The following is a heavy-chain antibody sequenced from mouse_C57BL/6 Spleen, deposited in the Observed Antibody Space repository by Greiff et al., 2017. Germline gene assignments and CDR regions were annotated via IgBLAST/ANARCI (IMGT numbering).Heavy chain of an antibody. D-gene: IGHD3-1*01. Sequence: VQLQQPGAELVKPGASVKMSCKASGYTFTSYWITWVKQRPGQGLEWIGDIYPGSGSTNYNAKFKSKATLTVDKSSSPAYMQLSSLTSEDSAVYYCARLGYSLWGQGTSVTFSS. CDR1: GYTFTSYW. CDR2: IYPGSGST. V-gene: IGHV1-55*01. CDR3: ARLGYSL. J-gene: IGHJ4*01.